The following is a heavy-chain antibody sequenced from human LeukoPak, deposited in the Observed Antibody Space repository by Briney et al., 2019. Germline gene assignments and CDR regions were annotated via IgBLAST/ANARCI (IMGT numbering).Heavy chain of an antibody. D-gene: IGHD2-2*01. V-gene: IGHV1-2*02. CDR2: INPNSGGT. J-gene: IGHJ5*02. Sequence: GASVKVSCKASGYTFTGYYIHWVRQAPGQGLEWMGWINPNSGGTNYAQKFQGRVTMTRATSISTAYMELNRLRSDDTAVYYCARDSEPGFCTTTNCLNWFDPWGQGTLVTVSS. CDR3: ARDSEPGFCTTTNCLNWFDP. CDR1: GYTFTGYY.